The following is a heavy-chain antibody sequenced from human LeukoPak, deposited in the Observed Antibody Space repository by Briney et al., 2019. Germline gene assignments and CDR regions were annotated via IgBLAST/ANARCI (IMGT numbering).Heavy chain of an antibody. Sequence: PGGSLRLSRAASGFTFSNYWMHWVRQAPGKGLVWVSRIHSDGSSTTYADSVKGRFTISRDNAKNTLYLQMNSLRAEDTAVYYCAKGGSKAPDYWGQGTLVTVSS. J-gene: IGHJ4*02. CDR2: IHSDGSST. V-gene: IGHV3-74*01. D-gene: IGHD4-11*01. CDR3: AKGGSKAPDY. CDR1: GFTFSNYW.